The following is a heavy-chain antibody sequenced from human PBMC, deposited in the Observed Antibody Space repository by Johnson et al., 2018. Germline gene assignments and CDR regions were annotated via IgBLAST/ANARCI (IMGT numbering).Heavy chain of an antibody. CDR2: IIPIFGTA. J-gene: IGHJ3*01. V-gene: IGHV1-69*01. CDR1: GGTFSSYA. D-gene: IGHD2-15*01. CDR3: ARGKIAPKGAFDL. Sequence: QVQLVQSGAEVKKPGSSVKVSCKASGGTFSSYAISWVRQAPGQGLEWMGGIIPIFGTANYAQEFQGRVAITADESTSTAYMELSSRRSEDTAVSYGARGKIAPKGAFDLWGQGTMVTVSS.